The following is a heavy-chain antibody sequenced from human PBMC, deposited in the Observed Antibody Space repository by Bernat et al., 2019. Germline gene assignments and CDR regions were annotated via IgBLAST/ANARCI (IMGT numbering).Heavy chain of an antibody. V-gene: IGHV3-33*01. CDR3: AREGAEMVRGVRRYYYGMDV. D-gene: IGHD3-10*01. Sequence: VQLVESGGGLVQPGGSLRLSCAASGFTFSSYGMHWVRQAPGKGLEWVAVIWYDGSNKYYADSVKGRFTISRDNSKNTLYLQMNSLRAEDTAVYYCAREGAEMVRGVRRYYYGMDVWGQGTTVTVSS. J-gene: IGHJ6*02. CDR2: IWYDGSNK. CDR1: GFTFSSYG.